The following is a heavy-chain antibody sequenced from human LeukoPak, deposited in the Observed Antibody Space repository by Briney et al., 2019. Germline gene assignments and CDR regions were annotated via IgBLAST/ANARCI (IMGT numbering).Heavy chain of an antibody. CDR1: GFTFSSYG. CDR2: ISYDGSNK. V-gene: IGHV3-30*18. Sequence: GGSLRLSCAASGFTFSSYGIHWVRQAPGKGLEWLAVISYDGSNKYYADSVKGRFTISRDNPKNTLYLEMNSLRAEDTAVYYCAKRGGSYFDYWGQGTLVSVSS. D-gene: IGHD1-26*01. J-gene: IGHJ4*02. CDR3: AKRGGSYFDY.